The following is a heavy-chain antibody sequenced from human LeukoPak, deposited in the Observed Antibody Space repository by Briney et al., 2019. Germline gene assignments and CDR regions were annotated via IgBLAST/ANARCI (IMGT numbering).Heavy chain of an antibody. CDR2: TNPHSGGT. Sequence: GASVKVSCKASGFTFTGYYIHWVRQAPGQGLEWMGYTNPHSGGTNSPQKFQGRVTMTTDTSISAAYMELSSLISDDTAMYYCVREGNELLSKNFDYWGQGTLVTASS. V-gene: IGHV1-2*02. CDR3: VREGNELLSKNFDY. J-gene: IGHJ4*02. D-gene: IGHD2-21*02. CDR1: GFTFTGYY.